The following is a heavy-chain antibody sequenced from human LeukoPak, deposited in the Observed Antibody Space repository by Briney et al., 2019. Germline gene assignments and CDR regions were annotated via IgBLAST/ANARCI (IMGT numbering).Heavy chain of an antibody. D-gene: IGHD5-12*01. CDR2: LNPNSGAA. CDR1: GYTFTGYY. V-gene: IGHV1-2*02. Sequence: ASVKVSCKASGYTFTGYYMDWVRQAPGQGVEWMGWLNPNSGAADYAQKFQGRVTMTRDTSISTAYMEVSRLIFDDTAVYYCARYGGSVANFDYWGQGTLVTVSS. CDR3: ARYGGSVANFDY. J-gene: IGHJ4*02.